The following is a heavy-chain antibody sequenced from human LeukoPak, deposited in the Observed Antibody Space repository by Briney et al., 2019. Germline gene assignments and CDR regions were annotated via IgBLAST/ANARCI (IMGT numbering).Heavy chain of an antibody. CDR2: INPSDGAT. Sequence: GASVKVSCKASGYTFTMYYIHWVRQAPGQGLEWMGMINPSDGATTYAQRFQGRVTMTRDMSTTTVYMDLRSLRSEARAVYCWAREEGGGMSGSLGVLFASYYTYYYMDVWGRGTTVTVSS. CDR1: GYTFTMYY. V-gene: IGHV1-46*01. J-gene: IGHJ6*03. D-gene: IGHD3-16*01. CDR3: AREEGGGMSGSLGVLFASYYTYYYMDV.